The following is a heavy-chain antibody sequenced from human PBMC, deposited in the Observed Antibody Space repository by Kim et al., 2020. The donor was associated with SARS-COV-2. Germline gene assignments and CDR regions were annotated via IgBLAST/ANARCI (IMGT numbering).Heavy chain of an antibody. Sequence: GGSLRLSCAASGFTFSSYTMHWVRQAPGKGLEWVAVISYDGNNKYYVDSVKGRFTISRANSKNTLYLQMNSLRAEDTAVYYCAGRHYYGSGSYYNAPFDYWGQGTLVTVSS. CDR3: AGRHYYGSGSYYNAPFDY. D-gene: IGHD3-10*01. J-gene: IGHJ4*02. CDR1: GFTFSSYT. V-gene: IGHV3-30*04. CDR2: ISYDGNNK.